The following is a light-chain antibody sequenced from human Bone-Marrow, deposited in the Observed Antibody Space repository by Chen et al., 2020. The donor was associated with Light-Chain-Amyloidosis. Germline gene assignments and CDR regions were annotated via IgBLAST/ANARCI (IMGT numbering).Light chain of an antibody. Sequence: SYELTQPPSVSVSPGQTARITCSGDDLPTKYAYWYQQNPGQAPVLVIHRDTERPSGISERFSGSSSGTTDTLTISGVQAEDEADYHCQSADSSGTYEVIFGGGTKLTVL. CDR3: QSADSSGTYEVI. CDR2: RDT. CDR1: DLPTKY. J-gene: IGLJ2*01. V-gene: IGLV3-25*03.